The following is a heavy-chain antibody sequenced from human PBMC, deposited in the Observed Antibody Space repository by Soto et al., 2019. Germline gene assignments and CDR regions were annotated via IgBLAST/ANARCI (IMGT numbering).Heavy chain of an antibody. J-gene: IGHJ6*02. CDR2: IYYSGST. Sequence: SETLSLTCTVSGGSISSYYWSWIRQPPGKGLEWIGYIYYSGSTNYNPSLKSRVTISVDTSKNQFSLKLSSVTAADTAVYYCARVSGDYYDSSGYYYVIFAYGMDVWGQGTTVTVSS. D-gene: IGHD3-22*01. V-gene: IGHV4-59*01. CDR1: GGSISSYY. CDR3: ARVSGDYYDSSGYYYVIFAYGMDV.